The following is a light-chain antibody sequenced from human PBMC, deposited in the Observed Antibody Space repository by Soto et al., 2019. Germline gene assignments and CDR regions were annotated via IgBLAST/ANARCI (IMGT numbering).Light chain of an antibody. CDR2: DAS. CDR1: QTLFTY. CDR3: QQNYIPPPFT. V-gene: IGKV1-39*01. J-gene: IGKJ4*01. Sequence: DLQMTQSPSSLSASVGDRVTITCRASQTLFTYLNWYQHKPGKAPTLLVYDASTLQSEVPSRFSAGGSGTDFTLTISNLQPEVFATYYCQQNYIPPPFTFGGGTKVE.